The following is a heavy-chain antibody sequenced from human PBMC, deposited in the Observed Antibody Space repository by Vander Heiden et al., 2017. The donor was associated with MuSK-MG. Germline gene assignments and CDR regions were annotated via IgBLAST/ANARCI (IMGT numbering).Heavy chain of an antibody. CDR1: GGSFSGHW. Sequence: QLQLQQWGAGLLKPSETLSLTCALYGGSFSGHWWSWIRQPPGQGLQWIGEINPSGSTNYNPSLKSRVSISLDTSKNQFSLKLSSVTAADTALYYCARGPTLVYDILTGYYHFDRWGQGTQVTVSS. D-gene: IGHD3-9*01. CDR2: INPSGST. J-gene: IGHJ4*02. CDR3: ARGPTLVYDILTGYYHFDR. V-gene: IGHV4-34*01.